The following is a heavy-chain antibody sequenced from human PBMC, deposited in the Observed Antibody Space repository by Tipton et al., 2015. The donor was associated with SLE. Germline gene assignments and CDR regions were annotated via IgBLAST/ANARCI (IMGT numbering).Heavy chain of an antibody. CDR3: ARGDYVGYYLDY. D-gene: IGHD3-10*02. V-gene: IGHV3-33*01. J-gene: IGHJ4*02. Sequence: RSLRLSCALSGLTLSKFAIHWVRQAPGKGPEWVAVIWYDGSNEIYIDSVKGRFTISRDIPKNTLYLQMNSLRAEDTAVYYCARGDYVGYYLDYWGQGTLVTVSS. CDR1: GLTLSKFA. CDR2: IWYDGSNE.